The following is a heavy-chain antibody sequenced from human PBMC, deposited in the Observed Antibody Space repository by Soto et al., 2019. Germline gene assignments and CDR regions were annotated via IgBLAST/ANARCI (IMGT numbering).Heavy chain of an antibody. Sequence: GGSLRLSCAASGFTFSSSVMHWVRQAPGRGLEWVAVIWSDGSKKYYADSVTGRFAISRDNSINTLYLQMSSLSAEDTAVYYCARDFHYYDSSGLFDYWGQGTLVTVSS. CDR1: GFTFSSSV. V-gene: IGHV3-33*01. J-gene: IGHJ4*02. CDR3: ARDFHYYDSSGLFDY. D-gene: IGHD3-22*01. CDR2: IWSDGSKK.